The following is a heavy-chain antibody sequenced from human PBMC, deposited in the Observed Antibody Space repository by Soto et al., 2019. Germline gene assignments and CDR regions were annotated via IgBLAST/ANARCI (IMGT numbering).Heavy chain of an antibody. V-gene: IGHV1-69*12. Sequence: QVQLVQSGAEVKKPGSSVKVSCKASGGTFSSYAISWVRQAPGQGLEWMGGIIPIFGTANYAQKFQGRVTITADESTSTAYMELSSLRSEDTAVYYCARDVGVSSGSVTGLHDAFDIWGQGTMVTVSS. CDR3: ARDVGVSSGSVTGLHDAFDI. D-gene: IGHD3-22*01. CDR1: GGTFSSYA. CDR2: IIPIFGTA. J-gene: IGHJ3*02.